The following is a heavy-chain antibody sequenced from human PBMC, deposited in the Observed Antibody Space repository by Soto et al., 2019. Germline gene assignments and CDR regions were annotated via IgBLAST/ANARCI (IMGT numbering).Heavy chain of an antibody. Sequence: PGGSLRLSCAASGFTFSSYAMSWVRQAPGKGLEWVSAISGSGGSTYYADSVKGRFTLSRDNSKNTLYLQMNSLRAEDTAVYYCAKGGRDYDIFTGYSYYFYYWGQGTRVTVSS. CDR1: GFTFSSYA. V-gene: IGHV3-23*01. J-gene: IGHJ4*02. CDR2: ISGSGGST. CDR3: AKGGRDYDIFTGYSYYFYY. D-gene: IGHD3-9*01.